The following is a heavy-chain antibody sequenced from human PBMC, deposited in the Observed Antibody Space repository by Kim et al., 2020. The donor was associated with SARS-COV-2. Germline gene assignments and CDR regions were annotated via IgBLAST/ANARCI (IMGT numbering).Heavy chain of an antibody. CDR3: AKETEVPAGQGVLYNWFDP. J-gene: IGHJ5*02. D-gene: IGHD2-2*01. V-gene: IGHV3-30*18. CDR2: ISYDEINK. CDR1: GFSFSSYG. Sequence: GGSLRLSCAASGFSFSSYGMHWVRQAPGKGLEWVAAISYDEINKFHADSVKGRFTISRDNSKNTLSLQMNSLRSEDTAVYYCAKETEVPAGQGVLYNWFDPWGQGTLVTVSS.